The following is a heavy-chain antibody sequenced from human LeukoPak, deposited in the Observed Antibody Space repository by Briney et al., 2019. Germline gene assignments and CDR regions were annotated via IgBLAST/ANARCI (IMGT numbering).Heavy chain of an antibody. V-gene: IGHV3-30*02. Sequence: GGSLRLSCAASGFVFGDYGMHWVRQAPGKGLEWVTMVRNDGSDKYYADSVKARFTISRDNSKNTLYLQMNSLRPEDTAVYYCAKHYYGSGSQKYYFDYWGQGTLVTVSS. CDR2: VRNDGSDK. J-gene: IGHJ4*02. CDR1: GFVFGDYG. D-gene: IGHD3-10*01. CDR3: AKHYYGSGSQKYYFDY.